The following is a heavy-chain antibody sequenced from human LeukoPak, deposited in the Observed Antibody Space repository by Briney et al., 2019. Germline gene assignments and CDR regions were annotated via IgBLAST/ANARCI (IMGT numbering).Heavy chain of an antibody. D-gene: IGHD1-26*01. Sequence: ASVKVSCKASGYTFTSYGISWVRQAPGQGLEWMGWISAYNGNTNYAQKVQGRVTMTTDTSTSTAYMELRSLRSDDTVVYYCARSSGTYYKGYFDYWGQGTLVTVSS. CDR3: ARSSGTYYKGYFDY. V-gene: IGHV1-18*01. CDR1: GYTFTSYG. J-gene: IGHJ4*02. CDR2: ISAYNGNT.